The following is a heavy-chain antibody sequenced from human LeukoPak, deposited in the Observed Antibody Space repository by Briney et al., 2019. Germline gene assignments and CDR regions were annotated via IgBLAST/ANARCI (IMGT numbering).Heavy chain of an antibody. J-gene: IGHJ5*02. Sequence: SETLSLTCTVSGGSISSSSYYWGWIRQPPGKGLEWIGSIYYSGSTYYNPSLKSRVTISVDTSKNQFSLKLSSVTAADTAVYYCASGDLGYCSGGSCSRGNWFDPWGQGTLVTVSS. D-gene: IGHD2-15*01. CDR1: GGSISSSSYY. V-gene: IGHV4-39*07. CDR2: IYYSGST. CDR3: ASGDLGYCSGGSCSRGNWFDP.